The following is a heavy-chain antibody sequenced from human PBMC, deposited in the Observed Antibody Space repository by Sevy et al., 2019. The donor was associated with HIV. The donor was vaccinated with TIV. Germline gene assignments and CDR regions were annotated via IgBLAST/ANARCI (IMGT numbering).Heavy chain of an antibody. V-gene: IGHV3-9*01. J-gene: IGHJ4*02. Sequence: GGSLRLSCAASGFTFDDYAMHWVRQAPGKGLEWVSGISWNSGSIGYADSVKGRFTISRDNAKNSLYLQMNSLRAEDTALYYCAKDKGSSAQYYFDYWCQGTLVTVSS. D-gene: IGHD2-2*01. CDR2: ISWNSGSI. CDR1: GFTFDDYA. CDR3: AKDKGSSAQYYFDY.